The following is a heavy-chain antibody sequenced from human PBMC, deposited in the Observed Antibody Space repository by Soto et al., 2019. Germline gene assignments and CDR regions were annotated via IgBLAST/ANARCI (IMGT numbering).Heavy chain of an antibody. CDR1: GFTVSSDY. V-gene: IGHV3-53*02. Sequence: VQVVETGGGLIQPGGSLRLSCAASGFTVSSDYMSWVRQAPGKGLEWVSLMNSDGTTHYADSMKGRFTMSSDSSRNTGSLEMTSLSIENTALYYCARDMREWNVVRTRGAFAVWGQGTMVTVSS. D-gene: IGHD3-3*01. CDR3: ARDMREWNVVRTRGAFAV. J-gene: IGHJ3*01. CDR2: MNSDGTT.